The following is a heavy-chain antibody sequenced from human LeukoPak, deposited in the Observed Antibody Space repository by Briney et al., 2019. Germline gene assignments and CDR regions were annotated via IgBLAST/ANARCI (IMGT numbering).Heavy chain of an antibody. CDR2: ISSSSNYI. Sequence: GGSLRLSCAASGFTFSSYSMNWVRQAPGKGLGWVSSISSSSNYIYYADSVKGRFTISRDNAKNSLYLQMNSLRAEDTAVYYCARDFTEVGATFGGYWGQGTLVTVSS. CDR3: ARDFTEVGATFGGY. V-gene: IGHV3-21*01. D-gene: IGHD1-26*01. J-gene: IGHJ4*02. CDR1: GFTFSSYS.